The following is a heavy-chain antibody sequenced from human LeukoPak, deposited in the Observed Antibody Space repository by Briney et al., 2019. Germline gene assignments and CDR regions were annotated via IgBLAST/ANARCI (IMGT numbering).Heavy chain of an antibody. CDR1: GYNFTSYD. CDR3: AKVYGFCRGSSCSRQPLPLGY. Sequence: ASVKVFCKASGYNFTSYDIKWGRQGTGQGLEGVGWVNPYSGNTGYAQKFQGRVTITRDTSIRTAYMELSNLTSDDTAVYYCAKVYGFCRGSSCSRQPLPLGYWGQGALVTVSS. D-gene: IGHD2-2*03. J-gene: IGHJ4*02. CDR2: VNPYSGNT. V-gene: IGHV1-8*01.